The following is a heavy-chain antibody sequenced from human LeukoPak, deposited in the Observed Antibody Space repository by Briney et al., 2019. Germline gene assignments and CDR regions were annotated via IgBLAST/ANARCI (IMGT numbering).Heavy chain of an antibody. D-gene: IGHD2-2*01. J-gene: IGHJ5*02. CDR3: ARLGYCSSTSCPGSWFDP. V-gene: IGHV4-34*01. CDR2: INHSGST. CDR1: GGSFSGYY. Sequence: PSETLSLTCAVYGGSFSGYYWSWIRQPPGKGLEWIGEINHSGSTNYNPSLKSRVTISVDTSKNQFSLKLSSVTAADTAVYYCARLGYCSSTSCPGSWFDPWGQGTLVTVSS.